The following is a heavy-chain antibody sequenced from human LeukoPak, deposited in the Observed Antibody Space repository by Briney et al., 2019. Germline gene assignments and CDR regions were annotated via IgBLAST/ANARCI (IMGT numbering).Heavy chain of an antibody. J-gene: IGHJ5*02. CDR1: GYTFNNYG. V-gene: IGHV1-18*01. D-gene: IGHD3-9*01. CDR3: AKDWHILTGRNCFDP. CDR2: VSPYNGDT. Sequence: ASVKVSCKASGYTFNNYGISWVRQAPGQGLEWMGWVSPYNGDTNYAQKFQGRVTMSTDPSTNTAYMELRSLRFDDTAIYYCAKDWHILTGRNCFDPWGQGTLVTVSS.